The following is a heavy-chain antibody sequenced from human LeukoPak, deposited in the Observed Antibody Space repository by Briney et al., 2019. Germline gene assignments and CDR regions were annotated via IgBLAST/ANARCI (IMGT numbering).Heavy chain of an antibody. J-gene: IGHJ4*02. CDR1: GFTFSSYG. Sequence: GGPLTLSCAASGFTFSSYGMHGVRQAPGKGLERVAFIRYDGSNKYYADSVKGRFTISRDNSKNTLYLQMNRLRAEDTAVYYCSKGEQFDYWGQGTLVTVSS. CDR3: SKGEQFDY. D-gene: IGHD1/OR15-1a*01. CDR2: IRYDGSNK. V-gene: IGHV3-30*02.